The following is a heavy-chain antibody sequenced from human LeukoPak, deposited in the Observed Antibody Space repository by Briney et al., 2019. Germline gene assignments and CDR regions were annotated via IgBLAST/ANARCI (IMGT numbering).Heavy chain of an antibody. Sequence: SETLSLTCAVSGGSISSGGYSWSWIRQPPGKGLEWIGYIYHSGSTYYNPSLKGRVTISVDRSKNQFSLKLSSVTAADTAVYYCASYYDFWSGSSRLAFDHWGQGTLVTVSS. CDR2: IYHSGST. V-gene: IGHV4-30-2*01. J-gene: IGHJ4*02. CDR3: ASYYDFWSGSSRLAFDH. CDR1: GGSISSGGYS. D-gene: IGHD3-3*01.